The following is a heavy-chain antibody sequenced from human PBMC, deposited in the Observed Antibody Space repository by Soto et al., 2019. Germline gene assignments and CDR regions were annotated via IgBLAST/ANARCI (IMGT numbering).Heavy chain of an antibody. CDR3: ATRITVFGLLIPPFDP. Sequence: PSETLSLTCAVYGGSVNGYYWNWIRQPPGKGLEWIGEINHTGGTPYNPSLKSRVTMSVDTSKNQFSLRLSSVTAADTAIYYCATRITVFGLLIPPFDPWGQATQVTVSS. CDR1: GGSVNGYY. J-gene: IGHJ5*02. V-gene: IGHV4-34*01. CDR2: INHTGGT. D-gene: IGHD3-3*01.